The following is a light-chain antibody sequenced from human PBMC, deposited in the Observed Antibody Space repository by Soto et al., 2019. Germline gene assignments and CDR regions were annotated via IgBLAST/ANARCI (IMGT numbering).Light chain of an antibody. V-gene: IGLV1-51*01. CDR3: GSWDSSLSAYV. Sequence: QSVLTQPPSVSAAPGQKVTISCPGSSSNIGGNSVSWYQQLPGTAPKLLIYDDNKRPSGIPARFSGSKSGTSATLGITGFQTGDEADYYCGSWDSSLSAYVFGTGTKVTVL. J-gene: IGLJ1*01. CDR2: DDN. CDR1: SSNIGGNS.